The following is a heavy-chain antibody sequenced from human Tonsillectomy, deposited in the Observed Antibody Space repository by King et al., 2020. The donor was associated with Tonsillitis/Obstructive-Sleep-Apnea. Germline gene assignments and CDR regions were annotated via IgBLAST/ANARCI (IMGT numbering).Heavy chain of an antibody. D-gene: IGHD3-16*01. J-gene: IGHJ6*03. CDR3: AKDGGTSSDYYYYYMDV. V-gene: IGHV3-23*04. Sequence: QLVQSGGGLVQPGGSLRLSCAASGFTFSSYAMSWVRQAPGKGLEWVSGISGSGGSTYYADSVKGRFIIFRDNSKNTLYLQMNSLRAEDTAVYYCAKDGGTSSDYYYYYMDVWGKGTTVTVSS. CDR1: GFTFSSYA. CDR2: ISGSGGST.